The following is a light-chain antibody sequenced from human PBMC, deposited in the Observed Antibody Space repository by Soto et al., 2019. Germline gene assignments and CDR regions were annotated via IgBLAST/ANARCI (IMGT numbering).Light chain of an antibody. J-gene: IGKJ4*01. CDR2: VAS. CDR3: QQYNVWPLT. Sequence: EIVMTQSPVTLSVSPGDRATLSCRASQSVNSNLAWYQQKPGQTPKLLIYVASTRATGIPARFSGSGSGTEFTLAISCLQSEDFSVYYCQQYNVWPLTFGGGTKVEF. CDR1: QSVNSN. V-gene: IGKV3-15*01.